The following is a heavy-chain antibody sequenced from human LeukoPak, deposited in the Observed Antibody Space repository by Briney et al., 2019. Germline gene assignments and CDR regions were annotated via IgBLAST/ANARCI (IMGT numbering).Heavy chain of an antibody. CDR1: GYSFTSYG. V-gene: IGHV1-18*01. J-gene: IGHJ4*02. CDR3: ARASHVERDDF. Sequence: ASVKVSCKASGYSFTSYGINWVRQAPGQGLEWMGWISASNGDTHYSEKFQDRTTVTTDTSTSTAYMELRSLVSDDTAVHYCARASHVERDDFWGQGTLITVSS. CDR2: ISASNGDT. D-gene: IGHD1-1*01.